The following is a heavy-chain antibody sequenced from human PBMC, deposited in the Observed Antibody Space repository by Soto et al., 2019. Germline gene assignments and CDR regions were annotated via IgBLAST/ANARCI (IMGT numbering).Heavy chain of an antibody. J-gene: IGHJ4*02. D-gene: IGHD4-17*01. V-gene: IGHV3-30-3*01. CDR1: GFTFSSYA. Sequence: GGSLRLSCAASGFTFSSYAMHWVRQAPGKGLEWVAVISYDGSNKYYADSVKGRFTISRDNSKNTLYLQMNSLRAEDTAVYYCAREDYGDSEYYFDYWGQGTLVTVSS. CDR2: ISYDGSNK. CDR3: AREDYGDSEYYFDY.